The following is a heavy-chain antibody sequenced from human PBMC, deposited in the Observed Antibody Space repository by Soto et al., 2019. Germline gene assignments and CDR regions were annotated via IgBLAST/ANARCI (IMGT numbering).Heavy chain of an antibody. CDR3: ARDRSADRFVQYFQH. CDR2: ISSGSDFI. D-gene: IGHD6-19*01. Sequence: PVGSLRLSCAASGFIFSSYSMVWVRQAPGKGLEWVASISSGSDFIFYADSVKGRFTVSRDNAKNSLYLQVNSLRAEDTAVYFCARDRSADRFVQYFQHWGQGTQVTVSS. CDR1: GFIFSSYS. V-gene: IGHV3-21*01. J-gene: IGHJ1*01.